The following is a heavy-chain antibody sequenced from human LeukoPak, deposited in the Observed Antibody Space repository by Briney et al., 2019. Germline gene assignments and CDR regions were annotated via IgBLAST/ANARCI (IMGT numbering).Heavy chain of an antibody. CDR2: ISYDGSNK. CDR1: GFTFSNYV. Sequence: PGGSLRLSCAASGFTFSNYVMHWVRQAPGKGLEWVAVISYDGSNKYYADSVKGRFTISRDNSKNTLYLQMNSLRAEDTAVYYCARIPRYDILTGHFDYWGQGTLVTVSS. V-gene: IGHV3-30*04. D-gene: IGHD3-9*01. J-gene: IGHJ4*02. CDR3: ARIPRYDILTGHFDY.